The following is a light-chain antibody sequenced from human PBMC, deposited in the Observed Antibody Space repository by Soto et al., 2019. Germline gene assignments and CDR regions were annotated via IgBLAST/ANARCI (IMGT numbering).Light chain of an antibody. V-gene: IGKV1-5*01. Sequence: DIQMTQSPSTLSASVGDRVTITCRASQTISRWLAWYQQKPGTAPKLLIYDASSLESGVPSRFSGSGSGTAFTLTITSLQPDDFATYYCQEYNFFSTFGQGTKVDIK. CDR1: QTISRW. CDR2: DAS. CDR3: QEYNFFST. J-gene: IGKJ1*01.